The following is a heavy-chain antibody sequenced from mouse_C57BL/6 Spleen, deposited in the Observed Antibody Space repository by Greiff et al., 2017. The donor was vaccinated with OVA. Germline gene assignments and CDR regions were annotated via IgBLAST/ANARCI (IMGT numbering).Heavy chain of an antibody. J-gene: IGHJ2*01. CDR2: ISSGGDYI. Sequence: EVHLVESGEGLVKPGGSLKLSCAASGFTFSSYAMSWVRQTPEKRLEWVAYISSGGDYIYYADTVKGRFTISRDNARNTLYLQMSSLKSEDTAMYYCTRVTGSYYFDYWGQGTTLTVSS. CDR3: TRVTGSYYFDY. D-gene: IGHD4-1*01. CDR1: GFTFSSYA. V-gene: IGHV5-9-1*02.